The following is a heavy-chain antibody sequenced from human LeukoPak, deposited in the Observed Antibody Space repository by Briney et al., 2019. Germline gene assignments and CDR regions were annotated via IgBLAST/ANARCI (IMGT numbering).Heavy chain of an antibody. CDR2: IRDSGGST. CDR3: AKASTMIVVVIPLDY. Sequence: GGSLSLSCAASGFSFSTYAMSWVRQAPGKGLEWVSAIRDSGGSTYYADSVKGRFTISRDNSKNTLYLQMNSLRAEDTAVYYCAKASTMIVVVIPLDYWGQGTLVTVSS. CDR1: GFSFSTYA. V-gene: IGHV3-23*01. J-gene: IGHJ4*02. D-gene: IGHD3-22*01.